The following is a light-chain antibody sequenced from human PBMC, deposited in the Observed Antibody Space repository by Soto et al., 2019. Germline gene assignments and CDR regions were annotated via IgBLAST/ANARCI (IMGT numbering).Light chain of an antibody. CDR2: EVS. V-gene: IGLV2-14*01. CDR1: SSDVGGYNY. Sequence: QPVLTQPASVSGSPGQSITISCTGTSSDVGGYNYVSWYQQHPGKAPKLMIYEVSNRPSGISNRFSGSKSGNTASLTISGLQVEDEADYYCSSYTSSSTWVFGGGTKLTVL. CDR3: SSYTSSSTWV. J-gene: IGLJ3*02.